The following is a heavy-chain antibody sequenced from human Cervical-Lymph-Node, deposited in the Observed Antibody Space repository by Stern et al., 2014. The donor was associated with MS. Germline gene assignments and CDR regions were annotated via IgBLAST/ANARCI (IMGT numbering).Heavy chain of an antibody. Sequence: EVQLVESGGGLVKPGGSLRLSCEASGFTFSTYTLNWVRQAPGKGLEWVSSISSSGHDIYYADSVKGRFTISRDNARNSLYLQMNSLRAEDTALYYCARDRGYETKDFWGQGTLVTVSS. D-gene: IGHD5-12*01. CDR1: GFTFSTYT. CDR3: ARDRGYETKDF. J-gene: IGHJ4*02. V-gene: IGHV3-21*01. CDR2: ISSSGHDI.